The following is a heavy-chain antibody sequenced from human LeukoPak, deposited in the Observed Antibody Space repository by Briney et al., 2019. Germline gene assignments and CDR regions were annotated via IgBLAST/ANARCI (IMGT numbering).Heavy chain of an antibody. CDR2: ISGDGVNS. CDR1: GFTFDDYA. J-gene: IGHJ4*02. CDR3: AKGVAPYYFDY. D-gene: IGHD2-15*01. Sequence: GGSLRLSCAASGFTFDDYAMHWVRQAPGKGLEWVSLISGDGVNSYYADSVKGRFTISRDNSKNSLYLQMNSLRTEDTALYYCAKGVAPYYFDYWGQGTLVTVSS. V-gene: IGHV3-43*02.